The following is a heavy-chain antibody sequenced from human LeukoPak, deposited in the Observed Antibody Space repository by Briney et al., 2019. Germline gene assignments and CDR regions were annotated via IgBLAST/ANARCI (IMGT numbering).Heavy chain of an antibody. Sequence: SETLSLTCTVSGGSISSYYWSWIRQPAGKGLEWIGRIYTSGRTNYSPSLKSRVTMSVDTSKNQFSLKLSSVTAADTAVYYCAGLYYYGSGSSFDYWGQGTLVTVSS. CDR1: GGSISSYY. CDR2: IYTSGRT. D-gene: IGHD3-10*01. CDR3: AGLYYYGSGSSFDY. V-gene: IGHV4-4*07. J-gene: IGHJ4*02.